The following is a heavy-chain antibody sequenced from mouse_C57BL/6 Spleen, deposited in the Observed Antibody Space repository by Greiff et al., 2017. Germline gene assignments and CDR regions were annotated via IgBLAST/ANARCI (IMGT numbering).Heavy chain of an antibody. V-gene: IGHV1-15*01. CDR3: TRYYYGSSFYFDY. D-gene: IGHD1-1*01. CDR1: GYTFTDYE. Sequence: VHLVESGAELVRPGASVTLSCKASGYTFTDYEMHWVKQTPVHGLEWIGAIDPETGGTAYNQKFKGKAILTADKSSSTAYMELRSLTSEDSAVYYCTRYYYGSSFYFDYWGQGTTLTVSS. CDR2: IDPETGGT. J-gene: IGHJ2*01.